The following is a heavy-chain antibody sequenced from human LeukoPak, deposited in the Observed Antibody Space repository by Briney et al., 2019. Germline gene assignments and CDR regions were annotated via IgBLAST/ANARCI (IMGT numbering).Heavy chain of an antibody. CDR1: GFSFSSHW. Sequence: GGSLRLSCAASGFSFSSHWMSWVRQAPGKGLERVANINQVGSQKYYVDSVKGRFSISRDNAKNSLYLQMNSLRAEDTAVYYCARSNREFASGTGDYWGQGTLVTVSS. D-gene: IGHD1-14*01. CDR2: INQVGSQK. J-gene: IGHJ4*02. V-gene: IGHV3-7*05. CDR3: ARSNREFASGTGDY.